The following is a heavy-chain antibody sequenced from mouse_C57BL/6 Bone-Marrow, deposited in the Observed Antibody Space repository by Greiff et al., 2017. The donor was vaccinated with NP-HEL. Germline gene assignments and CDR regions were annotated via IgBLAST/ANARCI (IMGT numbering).Heavy chain of an antibody. Sequence: EVMLVESEGGLVQPGSSMKLSCTASGFTFSDYYMAWVRQVPEKGLEWVANINYDGSSTYYLDSLKSRFIISRDNAKNILYLQMSSLKSEDTATYYCARDYGSRGFYFDYWGQGTTLTVSS. D-gene: IGHD1-1*01. V-gene: IGHV5-16*01. J-gene: IGHJ2*01. CDR2: INYDGSST. CDR1: GFTFSDYY. CDR3: ARDYGSRGFYFDY.